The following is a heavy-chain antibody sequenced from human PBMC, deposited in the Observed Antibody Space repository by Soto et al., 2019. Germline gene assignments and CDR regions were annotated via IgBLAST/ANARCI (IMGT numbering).Heavy chain of an antibody. Sequence: ASVKVSCKASGYTFTGYYFHWVRQAPGQGLESMGWINPKRGGTNYAQKFQGRVTMSTDTSTNTGYMELSSLRSDDTAVYYCAREGENSGEIDFWGQGTLVTV. CDR3: AREGENSGEIDF. CDR2: INPKRGGT. V-gene: IGHV1-2*02. J-gene: IGHJ4*02. CDR1: GYTFTGYY. D-gene: IGHD1-26*01.